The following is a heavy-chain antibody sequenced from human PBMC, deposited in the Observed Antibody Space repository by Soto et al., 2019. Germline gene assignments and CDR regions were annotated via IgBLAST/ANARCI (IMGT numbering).Heavy chain of an antibody. CDR1: GYTFTSYD. CDR3: ARAPIRNCSSTSCYTFDI. Sequence: ASVKASCMASGYTFTSYDINWVRQATGQGLEWMGWMNPNSGNTGYAQKFQGRVTMTRNTSISTAYMELSSLRSEDTAVYYCARAPIRNCSSTSCYTFDIWGQGTMVTVSS. CDR2: MNPNSGNT. J-gene: IGHJ3*02. V-gene: IGHV1-8*01. D-gene: IGHD2-2*02.